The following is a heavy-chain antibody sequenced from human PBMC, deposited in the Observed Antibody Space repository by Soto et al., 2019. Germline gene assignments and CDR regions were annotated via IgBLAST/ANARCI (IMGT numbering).Heavy chain of an antibody. J-gene: IGHJ4*02. Sequence: EVQLVESGGGLVKPGGSLRLSCAASGFTFSSYSMNWVRQAPGKGLEWVSSISSSSSYIYYADSVKGRFPISRDNAKNQLYLKMNSLRAEDKAVYYCARDRGGDYWGQGTLVTVSS. D-gene: IGHD3-16*01. CDR3: ARDRGGDY. V-gene: IGHV3-21*01. CDR1: GFTFSSYS. CDR2: ISSSSSYI.